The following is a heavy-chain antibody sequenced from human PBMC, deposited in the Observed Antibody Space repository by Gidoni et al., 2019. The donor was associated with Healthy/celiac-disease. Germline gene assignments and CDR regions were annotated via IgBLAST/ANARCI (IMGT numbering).Heavy chain of an antibody. V-gene: IGHV3-23*04. J-gene: IGHJ4*02. CDR1: GFTFSSYA. D-gene: IGHD3-22*01. Sequence: EVQLVESGGGLVQPGGSLRLSCAASGFTFSSYAMSWVRQAPGKGLEWVSAISGSGGSTYYADSVKGRFTISRDNSKNTLYLQMNSLRAEDTAVYYCAKAFPYDSSGYGGYFDYWGQGTLVTVSS. CDR2: ISGSGGST. CDR3: AKAFPYDSSGYGGYFDY.